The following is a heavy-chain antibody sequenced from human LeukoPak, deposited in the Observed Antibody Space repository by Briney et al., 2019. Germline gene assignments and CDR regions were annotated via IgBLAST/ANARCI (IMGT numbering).Heavy chain of an antibody. CDR1: GYTFTGYY. Sequence: ASVKVSCQTSGYTFTGYYMHWVRQAPGQGLEWMGRINPNSGGTNYAQKFQGRVTMTRATSISTAYMELSRLRSDDAAVYYCARERGHYYDSSGNYYSDDYWGQGTLVTVSS. CDR3: ARERGHYYDSSGNYYSDDY. J-gene: IGHJ4*02. V-gene: IGHV1-2*06. D-gene: IGHD3-22*01. CDR2: INPNSGGT.